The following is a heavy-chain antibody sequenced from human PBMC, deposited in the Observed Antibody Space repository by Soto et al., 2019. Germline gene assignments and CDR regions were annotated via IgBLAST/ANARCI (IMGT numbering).Heavy chain of an antibody. V-gene: IGHV3-74*01. CDR2: MKSDGTIT. D-gene: IGHD2-21*01. J-gene: IGHJ6*04. Sequence: DVQLVESGGTLVQPGGSLRLSCAASGFTFSTYWMNWVRQVPGKGLVWLAGMKSDGTITNYADSVKGRFTISRDNVKNTLSRKMTGLRGEKPPAYNGPRLSGDPVAFFSLGMEVWGEGPRSPSPQ. CDR3: PRLSGDPVAFFSLGMEV. CDR1: GFTFSTYW.